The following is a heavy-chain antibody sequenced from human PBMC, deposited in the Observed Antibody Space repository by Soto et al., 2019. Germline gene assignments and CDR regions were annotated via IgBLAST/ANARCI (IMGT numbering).Heavy chain of an antibody. CDR2: IWYDGSNK. J-gene: IGHJ5*02. D-gene: IGHD1-7*01. CDR1: GFTFSSYG. CDR3: ARHGLELGFDP. Sequence: QVQLVESGGGVVQPGRSLRLSCAASGFTFSSYGMHWVRQAPGKGLEWVAVIWYDGSNKYYADSVKGRFTISRDNSKNPLYLQMNSLRAEDTAVYYCARHGLELGFDPWGQGTLVTVSS. V-gene: IGHV3-33*01.